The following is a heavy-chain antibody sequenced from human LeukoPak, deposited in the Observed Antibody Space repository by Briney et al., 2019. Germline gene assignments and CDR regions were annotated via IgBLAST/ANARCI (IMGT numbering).Heavy chain of an antibody. D-gene: IGHD6-19*01. Sequence: GGSLRLSCAASGFTFSSYSMNWVRQAPGKGLEWVSYISSSSSTIYYADSVKGRFTISRDNAKNSLYLQMNSLRAEDTAVYYCARDNNSGGWYGQEVLYWGQGTLVTVSS. CDR1: GFTFSSYS. CDR2: ISSSSSTI. CDR3: ARDNNSGGWYGQEVLY. V-gene: IGHV3-48*04. J-gene: IGHJ4*02.